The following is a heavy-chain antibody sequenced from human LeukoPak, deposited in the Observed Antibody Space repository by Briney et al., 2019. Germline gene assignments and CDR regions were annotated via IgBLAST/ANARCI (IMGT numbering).Heavy chain of an antibody. CDR2: INAGNGNT. D-gene: IGHD2-2*01. CDR1: GYTFTSYA. V-gene: IGHV1-3*01. J-gene: IGHJ6*02. Sequence: ASVKVSCKASGYTFTSYAMHWVRQAPGQRLEWMGWINAGNGNTKYSQKFQGRVTITRDTSASTAYMELSSLRSEDTAVYYCARDLRGTRTYYYYYGMDVWGQGTTVTVSS. CDR3: ARDLRGTRTYYYYYGMDV.